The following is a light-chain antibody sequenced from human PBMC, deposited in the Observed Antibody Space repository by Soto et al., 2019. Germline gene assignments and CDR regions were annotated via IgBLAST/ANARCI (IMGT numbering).Light chain of an antibody. V-gene: IGKV1-5*03. J-gene: IGKJ1*01. CDR3: QQYNSYSRT. Sequence: DVQMSQSPSTLSGSVGDRVTIPCRASQSINTWLAWYQQKPGKAPKLLIYKASSLESGVPSRFSGSGSGTEFTLTISSLQPDDFATYYCQQYNSYSRTFGQGTKVDIK. CDR1: QSINTW. CDR2: KAS.